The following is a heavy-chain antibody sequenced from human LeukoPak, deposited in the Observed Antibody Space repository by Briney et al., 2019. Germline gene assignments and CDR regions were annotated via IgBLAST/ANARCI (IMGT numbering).Heavy chain of an antibody. J-gene: IGHJ4*02. CDR2: IYYSGST. Sequence: KASETLSLTCTVSGGSISSYYWSWIRQPPGKGLEWIGYIYYSGSTNYDPSLKSRVTISVDTSKNQFSLKLTSVTAADTGVYYCAREDEYTYGGLDYWGQGTLVTVSS. CDR1: GGSISSYY. D-gene: IGHD5-18*01. CDR3: AREDEYTYGGLDY. V-gene: IGHV4-59*12.